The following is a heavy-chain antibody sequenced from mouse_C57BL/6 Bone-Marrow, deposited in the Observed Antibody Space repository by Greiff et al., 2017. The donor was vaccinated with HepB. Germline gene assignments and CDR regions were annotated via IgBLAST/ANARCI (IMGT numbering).Heavy chain of an antibody. CDR1: GFTFSDFY. Sequence: EVKLMESGGGLVQSGRSLRLSCATSGFTFSDFYMEWVRQAPGKGLEWIAASRNKANDYTTEYSASVKGRFIVSRDTSQSILYLQMNALRAEDTAIYYCARDALYDGFYYYAMDYWGQGTSVTVSS. D-gene: IGHD1-1*01. J-gene: IGHJ4*01. V-gene: IGHV7-1*01. CDR3: ARDALYDGFYYYAMDY. CDR2: SRNKANDYTT.